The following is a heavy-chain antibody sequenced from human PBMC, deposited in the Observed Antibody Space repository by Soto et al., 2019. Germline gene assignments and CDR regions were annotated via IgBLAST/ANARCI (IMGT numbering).Heavy chain of an antibody. CDR2: IYHSGST. CDR1: GGSISSSNW. CDR3: ARDRDCSGGRCIDAFDI. D-gene: IGHD2-15*01. Sequence: SETLSLTCAVSGGSISSSNWWSWVRQPPGKGLEWIGEIYHSGSTNYNPSLKSRVTISVDKSKNQFSLKLSSVTAADTAVYYCARDRDCSGGRCIDAFDIWGQGTMVTVSS. V-gene: IGHV4-4*02. J-gene: IGHJ3*02.